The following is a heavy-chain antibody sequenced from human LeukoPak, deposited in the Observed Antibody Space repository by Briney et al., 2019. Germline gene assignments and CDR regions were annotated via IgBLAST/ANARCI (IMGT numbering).Heavy chain of an antibody. CDR2: IYTSGGT. CDR3: ARYSTALTKIDY. V-gene: IGHV4-61*02. D-gene: IGHD4-17*01. J-gene: IGHJ4*02. Sequence: SETLSLTCTVSGGSISSGSYSWSWIRQPAGKGLEWIGRIYTSGGTNYNPSLKSRVTISVDTSKNQFSLKLSSVTAADTAVYYCARYSTALTKIDYWGQGTLVTVSS. CDR1: GGSISSGSYS.